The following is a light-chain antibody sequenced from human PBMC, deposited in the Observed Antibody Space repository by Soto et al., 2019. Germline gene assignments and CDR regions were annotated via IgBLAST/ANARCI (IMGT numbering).Light chain of an antibody. V-gene: IGLV2-14*01. CDR1: SSDVGGYNY. Sequence: QSALTQPASVSGSPGQSITISCTGTSSDVGGYNYVSWYQQHPGKAPKLMIYEVSNRPSGVSNRFSGSKSGNTASLTISGLQAEDKADYYFSSYTSSSTLVFGGGTKLTVL. J-gene: IGLJ2*01. CDR3: SSYTSSSTLV. CDR2: EVS.